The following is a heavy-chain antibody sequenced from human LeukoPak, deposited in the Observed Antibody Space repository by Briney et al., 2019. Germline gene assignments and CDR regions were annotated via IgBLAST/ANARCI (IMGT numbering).Heavy chain of an antibody. CDR3: VSPVFINY. CDR1: GFTFSSLG. Sequence: GGSLRHSCSASGFTFSSLGKHWVRQAPGKGLEHVSTIGSDGDSTYYADSVKDRFTISRDNSKNALYLQMTSLRPEDSAVYYCVSPVFINYWGQGTLVTVSS. J-gene: IGHJ4*01. D-gene: IGHD1-14*01. V-gene: IGHV3-64D*06. CDR2: IGSDGDST.